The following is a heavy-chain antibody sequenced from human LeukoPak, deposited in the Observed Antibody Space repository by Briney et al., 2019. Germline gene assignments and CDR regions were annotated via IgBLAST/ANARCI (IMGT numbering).Heavy chain of an antibody. CDR1: GFTFSSYA. J-gene: IGHJ3*02. V-gene: IGHV3-33*08. D-gene: IGHD6-19*01. Sequence: QSGGSLRLSCAASGFTFSSYAMSWVRQAPGKGLEGVAIMWYDESSKYYTDSVKGRFTISRDNSKNTLYLQMNSLRAEDTAVYYCARGLAVAGTGDAFDIWGQGTMVTVSS. CDR2: MWYDESSK. CDR3: ARGLAVAGTGDAFDI.